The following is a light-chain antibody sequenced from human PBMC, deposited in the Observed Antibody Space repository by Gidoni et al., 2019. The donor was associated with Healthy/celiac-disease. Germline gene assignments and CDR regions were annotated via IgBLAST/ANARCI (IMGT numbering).Light chain of an antibody. Sequence: SYELTQSPPASVSPGQTASITCSGDKLGDKYACWYQQKPGQSPVLVIYQDIKRPSGIPERFSGSNSGNTATLTISGTQAMDEADYYCQAWDSSTVVFGGGTKLTVL. J-gene: IGLJ2*01. CDR3: QAWDSSTVV. CDR2: QDI. V-gene: IGLV3-1*01. CDR1: KLGDKY.